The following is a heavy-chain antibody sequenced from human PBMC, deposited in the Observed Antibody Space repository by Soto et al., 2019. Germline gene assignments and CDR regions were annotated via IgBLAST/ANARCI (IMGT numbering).Heavy chain of an antibody. J-gene: IGHJ5*02. CDR2: MSHSGIT. V-gene: IGHV4-4*02. CDR1: GGSITSANW. Sequence: SETLSLTXAVSGGSITSANWWTWVRQPPGGGLEWIGEMSHSGITNYKASLKSRVTMSVDKTKNDVSLKLASVTAAHTAVYYCARVLRGWFDPWGQGTPVTVSS. CDR3: ARVLRGWFDP.